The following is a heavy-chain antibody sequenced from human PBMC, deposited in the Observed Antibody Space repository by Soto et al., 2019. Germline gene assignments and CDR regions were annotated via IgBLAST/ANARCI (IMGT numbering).Heavy chain of an antibody. J-gene: IGHJ4*02. CDR1: GYTFTSYY. CDR2: INPSGGST. Sequence: ASVKVSCKASGYTFTSYYMHWVRQAPGQGLEWMGIINPSGGSTSYAQKFQGRVTMTRDTSMSTVYMELSSLRSEDTAVYYCARDRDVVVVVAATGLDYWGQGTLVTVSS. CDR3: ARDRDVVVVVAATGLDY. D-gene: IGHD2-15*01. V-gene: IGHV1-46*03.